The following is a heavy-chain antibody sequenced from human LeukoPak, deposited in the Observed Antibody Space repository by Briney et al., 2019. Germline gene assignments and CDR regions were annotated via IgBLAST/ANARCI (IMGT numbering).Heavy chain of an antibody. Sequence: GGSLRLSCAASGFTFSSYSMNWVRQAPGKGLEWVSHISSSSSTIYYADSVKGRFTVSRDNAKNSLYLQMNSLRAEDTAVYYCARGGEQGDDPSNWFDPWGQGTLVTVSS. V-gene: IGHV3-48*01. D-gene: IGHD1-26*01. CDR1: GFTFSSYS. CDR2: ISSSSSTI. CDR3: ARGGEQGDDPSNWFDP. J-gene: IGHJ5*02.